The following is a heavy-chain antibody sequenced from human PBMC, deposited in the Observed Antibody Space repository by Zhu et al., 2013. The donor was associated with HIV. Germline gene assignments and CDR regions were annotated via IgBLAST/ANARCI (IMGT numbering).Heavy chain of an antibody. CDR3: VRDDGHTGYYYAMDV. CDR1: GYTFTYYG. D-gene: IGHD4-17*01. CDR2: SSGFNGNT. V-gene: IGHV1-18*01. J-gene: IGHJ6*02. Sequence: QAQLVQSEQSEKPGASVKVSCKASGYTFTYYGITWVRQAPGQGLEWMGWSSGFNGNTNYAQKFQGRVTVSTDTSTSTAYMELRSLKSDDTAVYYCVRDDGHTGYYYAMDVWGQGTTVTVSS.